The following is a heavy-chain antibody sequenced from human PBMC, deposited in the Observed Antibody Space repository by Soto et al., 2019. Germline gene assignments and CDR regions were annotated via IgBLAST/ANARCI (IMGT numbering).Heavy chain of an antibody. CDR3: ARVRYSSSYFDY. J-gene: IGHJ4*02. V-gene: IGHV4-4*02. D-gene: IGHD6-13*01. CDR2: IYHSGST. CDR1: SGSISSTNW. Sequence: SETLSLTCAVSSGSISSTNWWSWLRQPPGKGLEWIGEIYHSGSTNYNPSLKSRVTMSVDKSKNQFSLNLSAVTAADTAVYYCARVRYSSSYFDYWGQGTLVTVSS.